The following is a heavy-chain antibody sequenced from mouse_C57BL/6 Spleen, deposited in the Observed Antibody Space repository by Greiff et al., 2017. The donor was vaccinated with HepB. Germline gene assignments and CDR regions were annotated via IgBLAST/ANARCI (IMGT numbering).Heavy chain of an antibody. CDR3: TRSRFITTGYFDV. CDR1: GYTFTDYE. V-gene: IGHV1-15*01. Sequence: QVQLQQSGAELVRPGASVTLSCKASGYTFTDYEMHWVKQTPVHGLEWIGAIDPETGGTAYNQKFKGKAILTADKSSSTAYMELRSLTSEDSAVYYCTRSRFITTGYFDVWGTGTTVTVSS. J-gene: IGHJ1*03. D-gene: IGHD1-1*01. CDR2: IDPETGGT.